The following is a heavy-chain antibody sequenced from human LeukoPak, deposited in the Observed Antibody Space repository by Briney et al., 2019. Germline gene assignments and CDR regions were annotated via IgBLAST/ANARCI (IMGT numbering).Heavy chain of an antibody. CDR3: ARGYYYDSSGYYYFDW. CDR2: INPGNGNT. Sequence: ASVKVSCKASGYTFTSYYMHWVRQAPGQGLEWMGWINPGNGNTKYSQNFQGRVTFTRDTSAGTAYMELSSLRSEDTAVYYCARGYYYDSSGYYYFDWWGQGTLVTVSS. J-gene: IGHJ4*02. D-gene: IGHD3-22*01. V-gene: IGHV1-3*01. CDR1: GYTFTSYY.